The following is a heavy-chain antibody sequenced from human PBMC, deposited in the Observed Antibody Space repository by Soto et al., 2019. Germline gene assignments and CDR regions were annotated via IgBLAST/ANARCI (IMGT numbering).Heavy chain of an antibody. V-gene: IGHV1-46*03. Sequence: ASVKVSCKASGYSLTSYYMHWVRQAPGQGLEWMGIINPSGGSTSYAQKFQGRVTMTRDTSTSTVYMELSSLRSEDTAVYYCARDRYYDSSGYLSEGYYYYYGMDVWGQGTTVTVSS. CDR3: ARDRYYDSSGYLSEGYYYYYGMDV. CDR1: GYSLTSYY. D-gene: IGHD3-22*01. J-gene: IGHJ6*02. CDR2: INPSGGST.